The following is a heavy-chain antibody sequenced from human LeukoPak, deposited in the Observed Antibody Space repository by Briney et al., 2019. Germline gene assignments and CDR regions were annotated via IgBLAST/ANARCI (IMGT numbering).Heavy chain of an antibody. CDR1: GGTFSSYA. CDR3: ARSGIPYDYVWGSYRPTSFDY. CDR2: IIPIFGTA. Sequence: GDSVKVSCKASGGTFSSYAISWVRQAPGHGLEWMGGIIPIFGTANYAQKFQGRVTITADESTSTAYMELSSLRSEDTAVYYCARSGIPYDYVWGSYRPTSFDYWGQGTLVTVSS. V-gene: IGHV1-69*13. J-gene: IGHJ4*02. D-gene: IGHD3-16*02.